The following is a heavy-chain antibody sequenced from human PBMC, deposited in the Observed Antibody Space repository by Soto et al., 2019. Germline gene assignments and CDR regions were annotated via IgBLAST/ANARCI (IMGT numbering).Heavy chain of an antibody. CDR2: ISTSSSNI. Sequence: GGSLRLSCVASGFSFSEYTMRWVRQAPGKGLDWVSTISTSSSNIFYAASVKGRFTVTRDNAKNTLHLQMDNLRAEDTAVYFCARGLSGVPVAADFDYWGQGTLVTFSS. CDR1: GFSFSEYT. D-gene: IGHD3-10*01. CDR3: ARGLSGVPVAADFDY. J-gene: IGHJ4*02. V-gene: IGHV3-21*06.